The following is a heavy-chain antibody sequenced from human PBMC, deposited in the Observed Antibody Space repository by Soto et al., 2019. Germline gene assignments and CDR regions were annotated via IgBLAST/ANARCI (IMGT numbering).Heavy chain of an antibody. D-gene: IGHD3-22*01. CDR2: TYSAGNT. Sequence: VHLVESGGGLIQPGGSLRLSCAASGFTVSSNYMSWVRQAPGKGQEWVSVTYSAGNTYYADSVKGRFTLSRDNSKNTVYLQMNSLRAEDTAVYYCARPNYYDSSGYYYIDYWGQGTLVTVSS. CDR1: GFTVSSNY. V-gene: IGHV3-53*01. CDR3: ARPNYYDSSGYYYIDY. J-gene: IGHJ4*02.